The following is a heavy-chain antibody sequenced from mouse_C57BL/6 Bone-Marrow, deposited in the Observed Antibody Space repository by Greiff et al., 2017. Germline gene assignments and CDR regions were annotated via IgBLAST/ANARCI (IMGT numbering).Heavy chain of an antibody. CDR1: GYTFTSYW. CDR3: ASSDGYYGADWYFDV. J-gene: IGHJ1*03. Sequence: VQLQQPGAELVKPGASVKMSCKASGYTFTSYWITWVKQRPGQGLEWIGDIYPGSGSTTYNEKFKSKATLTVDTSSSTAYMQLSSLTSEDSAVYFCASSDGYYGADWYFDVWGTGTTVTVSS. V-gene: IGHV1-55*01. CDR2: IYPGSGST. D-gene: IGHD2-3*01.